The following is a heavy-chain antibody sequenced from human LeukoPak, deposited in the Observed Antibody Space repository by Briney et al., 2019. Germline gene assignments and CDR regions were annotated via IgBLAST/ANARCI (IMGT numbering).Heavy chain of an antibody. D-gene: IGHD1-14*01. CDR1: GFTFSDHY. V-gene: IGHV4-34*01. CDR3: ARVNASERAAYYFGY. Sequence: GSLRLSCAASGFTFSDHYMDWVRQAPGKGLEWIGEINHSGSNNYNPSLKSRVTMSLDTSKNQFSLKLTSLTAADTAVYYCARVNASERAAYYFGYWGQGTLVTVSS. J-gene: IGHJ4*02. CDR2: INHSGSN.